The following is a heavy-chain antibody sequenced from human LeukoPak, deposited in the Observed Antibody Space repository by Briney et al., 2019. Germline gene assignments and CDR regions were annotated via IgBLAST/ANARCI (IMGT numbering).Heavy chain of an antibody. CDR1: GSTFTSYW. D-gene: IGHD3-10*01. J-gene: IGHJ3*01. Sequence: RGGSLPISSQCSGSTFTSYWIGWVRPVPRKGLEWVGIICPGHSDTRYSPSFQGQVSMSADKSNSSASLHWSSLKASDTAMYFCVRQRGSYDEFDVWGQGTMVTVSS. CDR3: VRQRGSYDEFDV. CDR2: ICPGHSDT. V-gene: IGHV5-51*01.